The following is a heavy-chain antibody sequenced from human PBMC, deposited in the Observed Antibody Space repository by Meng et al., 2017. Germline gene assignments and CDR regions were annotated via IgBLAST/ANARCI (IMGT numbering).Heavy chain of an antibody. J-gene: IGHJ6*02. CDR2: IIPIFGTA. V-gene: IGHV1-69*06. Sequence: SVKVSCKASGGTFSSYAISWVRQAPGQGLEWMGGIIPIFGTANYAQKFQGRVTITADKSTSTANMELSSLRSEDTAVYYCARGTTAGYYYGMDVWGQGTTVTVSS. CDR1: GGTFSSYA. D-gene: IGHD4-17*01. CDR3: ARGTTAGYYYGMDV.